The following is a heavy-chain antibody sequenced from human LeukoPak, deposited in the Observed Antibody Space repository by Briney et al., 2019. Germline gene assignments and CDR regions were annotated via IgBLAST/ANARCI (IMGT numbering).Heavy chain of an antibody. CDR1: GYTFTNYY. CDR2: ISPSGGST. V-gene: IGHV1-46*01. CDR3: ARGFQVTGFDY. D-gene: IGHD2-21*02. J-gene: IGHJ4*02. Sequence: ASVKVSCKASGYTFTNYYIHWVRQAPGQGVEWMGLISPSGGSTSYAQKFQGRVSMTRDTSTSTVYMELSSLISEDTAVYYCARGFQVTGFDYWGQGTLVTVSS.